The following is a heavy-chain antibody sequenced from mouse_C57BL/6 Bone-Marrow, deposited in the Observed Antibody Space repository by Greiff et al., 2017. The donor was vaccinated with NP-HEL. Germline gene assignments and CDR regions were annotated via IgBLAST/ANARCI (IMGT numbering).Heavy chain of an antibody. CDR3: ARGGGYYYGSSYWYFDV. CDR2: IYPGSGNT. J-gene: IGHJ1*03. D-gene: IGHD1-1*01. V-gene: IGHV1-66*01. Sequence: QVQLQQSGPELVKPGASVKISCKASGYSFTSYYIHWVKQRPGQGLEWIGWIYPGSGNTKYNEKFKGKATLTAATAYRTAYMQLSSLTSEDSAVYYCARGGGYYYGSSYWYFDVWGTGTTVTVSS. CDR1: GYSFTSYY.